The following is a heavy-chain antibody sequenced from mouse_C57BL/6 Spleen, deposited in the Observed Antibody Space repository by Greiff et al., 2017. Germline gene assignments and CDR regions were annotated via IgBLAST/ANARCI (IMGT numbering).Heavy chain of an antibody. D-gene: IGHD1-1*01. CDR2: IDPSDSAT. CDR1: GYTFTSYW. Sequence: QVQLQQPGAELVRPGSSVKLSCKASGYTFTSYWMHWVKQRPIQGLEWIGNIDPSDSATHYNQKFKDKATLTVDKSSSTAYMQLSSLTSEDSAVYYCARVTTGWFAYWGQGTLVTVSA. V-gene: IGHV1-52*01. CDR3: ARVTTGWFAY. J-gene: IGHJ3*01.